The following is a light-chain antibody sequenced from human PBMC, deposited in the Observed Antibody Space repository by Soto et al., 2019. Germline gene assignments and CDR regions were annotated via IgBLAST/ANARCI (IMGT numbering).Light chain of an antibody. CDR2: GTS. CDR3: QQRVT. CDR1: QSVISSS. V-gene: IGKV3-20*01. Sequence: EIVLTQSPGTLSLSPGERATLSCRASQSVISSSLAWYQQKPGQAPRLLIYGTSSRATGIPGRFSGSGSGTDFTLTISRLEPEDFAVYYCQQRVTFGPGTKVDNK. J-gene: IGKJ3*01.